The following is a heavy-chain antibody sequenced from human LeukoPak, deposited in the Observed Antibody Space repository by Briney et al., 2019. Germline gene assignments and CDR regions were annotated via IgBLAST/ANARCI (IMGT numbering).Heavy chain of an antibody. D-gene: IGHD2-8*02. V-gene: IGHV3-30*04. Sequence: PGKSLRLSCAASGFTFSGYPIHWVRQAPGKGLEWVAAISNDGNKKYYADSVKGRFTISRDNPKNTLFLQMNSLRAEDTAVYYCAKEGWDKSYWYGRIDYWGQGTLVTVSS. J-gene: IGHJ4*02. CDR1: GFTFSGYP. CDR3: AKEGWDKSYWYGRIDY. CDR2: ISNDGNKK.